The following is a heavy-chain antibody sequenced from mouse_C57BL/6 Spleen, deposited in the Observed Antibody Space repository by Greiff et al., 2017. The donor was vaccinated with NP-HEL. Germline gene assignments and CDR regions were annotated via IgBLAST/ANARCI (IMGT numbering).Heavy chain of an antibody. CDR3: ARRPYYGSSYDAMDY. CDR2: IDPSDSET. D-gene: IGHD1-1*01. Sequence: QVQLQQPGAELVRPGSSVKLSCKASGYTFTSYWMHWVKQRPIQGLEWIGNIDPSDSETHYTQKFKDKATLTVDKSSSTAYMQLSSLTSEDSAFYYCARRPYYGSSYDAMDYWGQGTSVTVSS. J-gene: IGHJ4*01. CDR1: GYTFTSYW. V-gene: IGHV1-52*01.